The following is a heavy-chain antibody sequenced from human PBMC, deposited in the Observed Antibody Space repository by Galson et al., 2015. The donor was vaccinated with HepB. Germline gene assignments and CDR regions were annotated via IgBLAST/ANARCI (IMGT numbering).Heavy chain of an antibody. J-gene: IGHJ4*02. CDR1: GYTFTSYG. D-gene: IGHD3-9*01. Sequence: SVKVSCKASGYTFTSYGISWVRQAPGQGLEWMGWISAYNGNTNYAQKLQGRVTMTTDTSTSTAYMELRSLRSDDTAVSYCARKTTYYDILTGYRTYYFDYWGQGTLVTVSS. CDR2: ISAYNGNT. CDR3: ARKTTYYDILTGYRTYYFDY. V-gene: IGHV1-18*01.